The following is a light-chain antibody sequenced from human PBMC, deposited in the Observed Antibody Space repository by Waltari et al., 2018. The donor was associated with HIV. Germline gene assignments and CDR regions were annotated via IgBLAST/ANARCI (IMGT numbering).Light chain of an antibody. Sequence: DIKMTQFPSSLSATVGDRVTITCRASQSIRRYLSWYQQKPGKDPKLLVDSAFSLQSGVSSRFSGSGSGTVFTLTISSLQPEDSATYYCHQSYLSPDTFGQGTRLETK. V-gene: IGKV1-39*01. CDR3: HQSYLSPDT. CDR1: QSIRRY. J-gene: IGKJ2*01. CDR2: SAF.